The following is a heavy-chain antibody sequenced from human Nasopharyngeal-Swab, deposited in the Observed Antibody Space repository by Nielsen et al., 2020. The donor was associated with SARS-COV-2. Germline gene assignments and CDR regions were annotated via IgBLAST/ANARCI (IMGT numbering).Heavy chain of an antibody. D-gene: IGHD3-22*01. Sequence: GGSLRLSCVASRFTFSRWPMHWVRQAPGKGLEWVTVISSDGSDKQYVDSVKGRFTISRDNSKNTLYLQMKSLRAKDTGVYYCARDTVYYGSRRFLPGFGGQGTLVTVSS. J-gene: IGHJ4*02. CDR1: RFTFSRWP. CDR3: ARDTVYYGSRRFLPGF. V-gene: IGHV3-30*03. CDR2: ISSDGSDK.